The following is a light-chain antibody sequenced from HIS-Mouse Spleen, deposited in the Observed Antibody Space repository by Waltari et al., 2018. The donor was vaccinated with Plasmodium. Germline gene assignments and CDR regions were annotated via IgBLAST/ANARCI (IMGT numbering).Light chain of an antibody. CDR3: QAWDSSTVV. Sequence: SYELTQPPSVSVSPGQTASIPCSGDHLGYKYACWYQQKPGQSPVLVIYHQDSKRPSGIPERFSGSNSGNTATLTISGTQAMDEADYYCQAWDSSTVVFGGGTKLTVL. V-gene: IGLV3-1*01. CDR2: HQDS. CDR1: HLGYKY. J-gene: IGLJ2*01.